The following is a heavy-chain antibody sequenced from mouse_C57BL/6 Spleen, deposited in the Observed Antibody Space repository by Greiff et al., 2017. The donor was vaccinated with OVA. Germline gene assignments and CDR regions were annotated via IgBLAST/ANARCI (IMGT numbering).Heavy chain of an antibody. CDR2: IHPNSGST. V-gene: IGHV1-64*01. Sequence: QVQLKQPGAELVKPGASVKLSCKASGYTFTSYWMHWVKQRPGQGLEWIGMIHPNSGSTNYNEKFKSKATLTVDKSSSTAYMQLSSLTSEDSAVYYVASSRPTNYYGSTYYAGDYWGKGTSVPASS. J-gene: IGHJ4*01. CDR3: ASSRPTNYYGSTYYAGDY. D-gene: IGHD1-1*01. CDR1: GYTFTSYW.